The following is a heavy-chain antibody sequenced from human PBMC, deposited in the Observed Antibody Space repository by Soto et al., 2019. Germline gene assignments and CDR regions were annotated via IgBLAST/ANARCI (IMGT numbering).Heavy chain of an antibody. V-gene: IGHV1-2*02. D-gene: IGHD3-10*01. J-gene: IGHJ6*02. CDR2: INPNSGGT. CDR3: ARDLWFGELSVYYYYGMDV. CDR1: GYTFTGYY. Sequence: QVQLVQSGAEVKKPGASVKVSCKASGYTFTGYYMHWVRQAPGQGLEWMGWINPNSGGTNYAQKLQGRVTMTRDTSISTAYMELSRLRSDDTAVYYCARDLWFGELSVYYYYGMDVWGQGTTVTVSS.